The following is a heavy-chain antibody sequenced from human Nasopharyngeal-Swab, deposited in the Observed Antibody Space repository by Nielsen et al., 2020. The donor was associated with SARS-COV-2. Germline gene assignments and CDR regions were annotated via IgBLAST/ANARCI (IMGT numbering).Heavy chain of an antibody. CDR1: GYTLTELS. V-gene: IGHV1-24*01. CDR3: ARDPTSVAGTGDYYYGMDV. J-gene: IGHJ6*02. D-gene: IGHD6-19*01. CDR2: FDPEDGET. Sequence: ASVKVSCKVSGYTLTELSMHWVRQAPGKGLVWMGGFDPEDGETIYAQKFQGRVTMTEDTSTDTAYMELSRLRSDDTAVYYCARDPTSVAGTGDYYYGMDVWGQGTTVTVSS.